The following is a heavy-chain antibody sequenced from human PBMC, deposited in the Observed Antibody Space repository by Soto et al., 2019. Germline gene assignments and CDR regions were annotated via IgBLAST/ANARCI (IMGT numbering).Heavy chain of an antibody. Sequence: HPGGSLRLSCVVSGITFSTYRMHWVRQAPGKGLVWVSHIKSDGTVTHYTDSVRGRFIISRDNAKNTLFLQMNSLRAEDTAVYYCARENYDFWSGYYLDYWGQGT. J-gene: IGHJ4*02. CDR3: ARENYDFWSGYYLDY. CDR2: IKSDGTVT. V-gene: IGHV3-74*01. CDR1: GITFSTYR. D-gene: IGHD3-3*01.